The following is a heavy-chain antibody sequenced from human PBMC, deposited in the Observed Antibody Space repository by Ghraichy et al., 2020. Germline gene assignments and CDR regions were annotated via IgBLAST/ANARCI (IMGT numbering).Heavy chain of an antibody. CDR3: ARVYHGTAAAGTRSFLFDY. Sequence: SETLSLTCTVSGGSISSGGYYWSWIRQHPGKGLEWIGYIYYSGSTYYNPSLKSRVTISVDTSKNQFSLKLSSVTAADTAVYYCARVYHGTAAAGTRSFLFDYWGQGTLVTVSS. J-gene: IGHJ4*02. D-gene: IGHD6-13*01. CDR1: GGSISSGGYY. V-gene: IGHV4-31*03. CDR2: IYYSGST.